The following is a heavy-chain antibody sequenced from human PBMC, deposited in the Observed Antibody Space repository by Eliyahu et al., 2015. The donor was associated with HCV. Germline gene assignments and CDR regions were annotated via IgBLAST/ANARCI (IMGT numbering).Heavy chain of an antibody. J-gene: IGHJ4*02. CDR2: IYXSGDT. CDR3: ARHGYCSGGSCYSDEGYFDY. V-gene: IGHV4-31*03. D-gene: IGHD2-15*01. CDR1: GXSISXGXYY. Sequence: QVQLQESGPGLVKPSQTLSLTCTVSGXSISXGXYYXSWIXQHPGKGLEWIAYIYXSGDTYYNPSLKSRLTISVDTSKNQFSLKLSSVTAADTAVYYCARHGYCSGGSCYSDEGYFDYWGQGTLVTVSS.